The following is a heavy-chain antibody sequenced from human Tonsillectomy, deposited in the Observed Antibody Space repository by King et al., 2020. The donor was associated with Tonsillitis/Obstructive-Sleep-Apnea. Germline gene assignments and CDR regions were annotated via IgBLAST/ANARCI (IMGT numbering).Heavy chain of an antibody. CDR2: IKQDGSVK. CDR1: GFTFSNYW. CDR3: ASDDGYCNTTRCYDAFDI. J-gene: IGHJ3*02. V-gene: IGHV3-7*04. D-gene: IGHD2-2*01. Sequence: VQLVESGGGLVQPGGSLRLSCAASGFTFSNYWMTWVRQAPGKGLEWVANIKQDGSVKHYVDSAGGRFTISRDNAKNSLHLQMNSLRAEDTAVYYCASDDGYCNTTRCYDAFDIWGQGTKVTVST.